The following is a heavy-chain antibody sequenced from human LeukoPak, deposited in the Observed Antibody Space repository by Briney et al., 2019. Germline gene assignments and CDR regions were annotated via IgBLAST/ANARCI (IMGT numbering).Heavy chain of an antibody. J-gene: IGHJ6*03. CDR2: IYTSGST. V-gene: IGHV4-4*07. D-gene: IGHD5-12*01. CDR1: GGSMSSYY. Sequence: PSETLSLTCTVSGGSMSSYYWSWIRQPAGKGLDWIGRIYTSGSTGYNPSLKSRVTMSVDTSKNQFSLKLSSVTAADTAVYYCAKVARVTVATTVGTSYDYYYMDVWGKGTTVTVSS. CDR3: AKVARVTVATTVGTSYDYYYMDV.